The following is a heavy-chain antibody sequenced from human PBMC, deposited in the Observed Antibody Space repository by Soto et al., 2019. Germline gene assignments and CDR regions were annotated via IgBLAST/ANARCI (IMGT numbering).Heavy chain of an antibody. Sequence: SETLSLTCTVSGGSISSSSYYWGWIRQPPGKGLEWIGSIYYSGSTYYNPSLKSRVTISVDTSKNQFSLKLSSVTAADTAVYYCARNIAAENTKFDYWGQGTLVTVPQ. CDR2: IYYSGST. D-gene: IGHD6-13*01. CDR1: GGSISSSSYY. V-gene: IGHV4-39*01. J-gene: IGHJ4*02. CDR3: ARNIAAENTKFDY.